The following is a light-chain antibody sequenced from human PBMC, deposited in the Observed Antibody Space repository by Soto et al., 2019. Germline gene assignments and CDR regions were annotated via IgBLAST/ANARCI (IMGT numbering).Light chain of an antibody. Sequence: DIVMTQSPDSLAVSLGERATINCKSSQSVLYSSNNKNYLAWFQQKPGQPPKLLIYWASTRDSGVPDRFSGSGYGTDFTLTISSLQAEDVAVYYCQQYYSSPWTFGQGTKVEIK. J-gene: IGKJ1*01. V-gene: IGKV4-1*01. CDR1: QSVLYSSNNKNY. CDR2: WAS. CDR3: QQYYSSPWT.